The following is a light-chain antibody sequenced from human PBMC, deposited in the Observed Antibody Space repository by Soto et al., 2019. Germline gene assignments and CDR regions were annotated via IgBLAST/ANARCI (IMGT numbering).Light chain of an antibody. J-gene: IGKJ1*01. CDR3: QEYGSSRT. V-gene: IGKV3-20*01. CDR2: GAS. Sequence: EIVLTQSPGTLSLSPGERATLSCRASQSVSSSYLAWYQQKPGQAPRLLIYGASSRATDIPDRFSGSGSGTDFTLTISRLEPEDFAVYNCQEYGSSRTFGQGTKVEIK. CDR1: QSVSSSY.